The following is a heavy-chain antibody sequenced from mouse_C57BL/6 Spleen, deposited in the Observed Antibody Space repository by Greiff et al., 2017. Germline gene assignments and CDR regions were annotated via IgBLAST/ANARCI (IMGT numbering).Heavy chain of an antibody. V-gene: IGHV3-1*01. CDR2: ISYSGST. CDR1: GYSITSGYD. CDR3: ARDGGRGSRGYFDV. Sequence: EVQVVESGPGMVKPSQSLSLTCTVTGYSITSGYDWHWIRHFPGNKLEWMGYISYSGSTNYNPSLKSRISITHDTSKNHFFLKLNSVTTEDTATYYCARDGGRGSRGYFDVWGTGTTVTVSS. J-gene: IGHJ1*03.